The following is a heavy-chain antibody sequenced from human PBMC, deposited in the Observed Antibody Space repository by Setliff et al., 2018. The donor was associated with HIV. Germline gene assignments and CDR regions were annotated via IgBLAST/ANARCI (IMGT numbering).Heavy chain of an antibody. CDR3: ARDLHTFMVNSYHYYMDV. D-gene: IGHD5-18*01. CDR2: INPSGDST. Sequence: ASVKFSCKASQNTFTNYYMHWVRQAPGQGLEWMGIINPSGDSTIYAQKFQGKVTMTRDTSTSTVYMELSSLRSEDTAVYYCARDLHTFMVNSYHYYMDVWGKGTTVTVSS. J-gene: IGHJ6*03. CDR1: QNTFTNYY. V-gene: IGHV1-46*01.